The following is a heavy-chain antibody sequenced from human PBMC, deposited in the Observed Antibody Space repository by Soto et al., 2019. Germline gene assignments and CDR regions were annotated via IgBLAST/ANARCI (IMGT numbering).Heavy chain of an antibody. J-gene: IGHJ4*02. CDR2: IIPIFETA. D-gene: IGHD6-6*01. V-gene: IGHV1-69*01. CDR1: GGTFSSHA. CDR3: AIGDRSSWLGNH. Sequence: QVHLVQSGAEVTKAGSSVKVSCKASGGTFSSHAFSWVRQAPGHGLEWVGGIIPIFETANYAQEFQGRVTISADESTNTVSLELNNLRSDDTAIYFCAIGDRSSWLGNHWCLGTQVTVS.